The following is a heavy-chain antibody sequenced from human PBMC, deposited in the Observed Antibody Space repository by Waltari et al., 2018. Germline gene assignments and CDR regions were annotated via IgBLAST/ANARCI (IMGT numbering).Heavy chain of an antibody. V-gene: IGHV2-5*01. CDR3: AHSLGYCSSTSCYHPRAFDI. CDR1: GFSLSTSGVG. J-gene: IGHJ3*02. Sequence: QITLKVSGPTLVKPTQTLTLTCTFSGFSLSTSGVGVGWIRQSPGKAREWHALIDGNDNKGYGPTLNSRHTITNDTSKTQVVLTMTILHPVDRATYYCAHSLGYCSSTSCYHPRAFDIWGQGTMVTVSS. D-gene: IGHD2-2*01. CDR2: IDGNDNK.